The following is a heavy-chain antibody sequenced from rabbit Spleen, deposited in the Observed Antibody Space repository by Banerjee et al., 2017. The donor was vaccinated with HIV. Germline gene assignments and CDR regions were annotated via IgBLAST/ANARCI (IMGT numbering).Heavy chain of an antibody. CDR1: GFSFSSSDY. CDR3: ARDLAGVIGYAAM. V-gene: IGHV1S40*01. D-gene: IGHD6-1*01. Sequence: QSLEESGGDLVKPGASLTLTCTASGFSFSSSDYMCWVRQAPGKGLEWISCIASSSSGFTYSATWAKGRFTISKTSSTPVTLQMTSLTAADTASYFCARDLAGVIGYAAMWGQGTLVTV. J-gene: IGHJ4*01. CDR2: IASSSSGFT.